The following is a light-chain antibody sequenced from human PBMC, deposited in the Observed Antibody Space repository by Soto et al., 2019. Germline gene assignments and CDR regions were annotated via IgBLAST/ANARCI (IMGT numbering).Light chain of an antibody. Sequence: VLKQSPATLSLSPVERATLSCPASQSVSSYLAWYQQEPGQAPRLLIYYSSNRATGIPARFSGSGSGTDFALTITSRKPDAYAVYYCQQYGSSPLFTFSPGTKVD. CDR1: QSVSSY. J-gene: IGKJ3*01. CDR2: YSS. CDR3: QQYGSSPLFT. V-gene: IGKV3-11*01.